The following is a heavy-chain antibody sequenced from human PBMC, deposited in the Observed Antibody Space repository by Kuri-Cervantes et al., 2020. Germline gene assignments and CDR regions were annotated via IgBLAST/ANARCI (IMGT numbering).Heavy chain of an antibody. CDR2: ISYDGSNK. V-gene: IGHV3-30*14. CDR1: GFTFSSYA. D-gene: IGHD3-3*01. J-gene: IGHJ4*02. Sequence: GESLKISCAASGFTFSSYAMHWVRQAPGKGLEWVAVISYDGSNKYYADSVKGRFTISRDNSKNTLYLQMSSLRAEDTAVYYCARESGYWGQGTLVTVSS. CDR3: ARESGY.